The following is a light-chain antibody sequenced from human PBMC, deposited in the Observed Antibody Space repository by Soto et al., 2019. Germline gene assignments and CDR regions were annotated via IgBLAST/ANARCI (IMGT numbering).Light chain of an antibody. CDR1: SSDVGNYNL. V-gene: IGLV2-23*01. J-gene: IGLJ1*01. Sequence: QSALTQPASVSGSPRQSITIYCTVTSSDVGNYNLVSWYQHHPGKAPKVMIYEGTKRPSGVSNRFSGSKSGNTASLTISGLQPEDEADYYCCSYAGMSTFYVFVTGTKVPVL. CDR2: EGT. CDR3: CSYAGMSTFYV.